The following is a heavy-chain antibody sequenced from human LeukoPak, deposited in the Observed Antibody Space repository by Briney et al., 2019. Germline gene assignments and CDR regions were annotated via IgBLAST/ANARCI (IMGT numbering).Heavy chain of an antibody. J-gene: IGHJ2*01. D-gene: IGHD7-27*01. CDR3: ARDRNWGRGYFDL. CDR1: GFTFSNYY. CDR2: ISSSGSTI. Sequence: PGGSLRLSCAASGFTFSNYYMNWIRQAPGKGLEWVSYISSSGSTIYYADSVKGRFTISRDNAKNSLYLQMNSLRPEDTAVYYCARDRNWGRGYFDLWGRGTLVIVSS. V-gene: IGHV3-11*01.